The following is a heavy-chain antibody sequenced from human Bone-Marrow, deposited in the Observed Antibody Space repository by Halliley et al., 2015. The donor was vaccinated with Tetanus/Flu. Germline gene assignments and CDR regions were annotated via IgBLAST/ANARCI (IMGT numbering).Heavy chain of an antibody. CDR1: GFMFNTKW. D-gene: IGHD6-19*01. CDR3: VRGSGWLLDV. V-gene: IGHV3-7*01. Sequence: SLRFSCAASGFMFNTKWMTWVRQAPGKGLEWVAIIKQDGSEKYYVDSVKGRFTISRHNANNSVFLQMNSLTAEDTAVYYCVRGSGWLLDVWGQGAMVIVSS. CDR2: IKQDGSEK. J-gene: IGHJ5*02.